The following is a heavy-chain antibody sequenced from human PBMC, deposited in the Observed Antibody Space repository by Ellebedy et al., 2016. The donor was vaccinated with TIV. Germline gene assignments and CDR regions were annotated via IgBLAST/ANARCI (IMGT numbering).Heavy chain of an antibody. CDR3: ARVRFGDTAVDY. J-gene: IGHJ4*02. CDR2: IGTAGDT. CDR1: GFTFRSYD. D-gene: IGHD5-18*01. V-gene: IGHV3-13*01. Sequence: GESLKISCAASGFTFRSYDMHWVRQATGKGLEWVSAIGTAGDTYYPGSVKGRFTISRENAKNSLYLQMNSLRAEEPAVYYCARVRFGDTAVDYWGQGTLVTVSS.